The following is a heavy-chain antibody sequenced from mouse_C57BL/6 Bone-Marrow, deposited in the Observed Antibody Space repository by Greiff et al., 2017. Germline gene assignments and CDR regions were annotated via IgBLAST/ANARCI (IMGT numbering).Heavy chain of an antibody. Sequence: QVQLQQPGAELVMPGASVKLSCKASGYTFTSYWMHWVKQRPGQGLEWIGEIDPSDSYTNYNQKFKGKSTLTVDKSSSTAYMQLSSLTSEDSAVXDCAREARSYWYCDVWGKGTTVTVSS. CDR2: IDPSDSYT. V-gene: IGHV1-69*01. J-gene: IGHJ1*03. CDR1: GYTFTSYW. CDR3: AREARSYWYCDV.